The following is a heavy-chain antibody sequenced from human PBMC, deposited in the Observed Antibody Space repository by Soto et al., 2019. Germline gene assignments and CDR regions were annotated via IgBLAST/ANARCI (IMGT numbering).Heavy chain of an antibody. CDR3: AKRGSGSYFDC. CDR1: GFTFSSYA. V-gene: IGHV3-23*01. Sequence: EVQLLESGGGLVQPGGSLRLSCAASGFTFSSYAMNWVRQAPGKGLEWVSVISGSGDSTYYADSVKGRFTISRDNSKNTLYLKMNSLRAEDTAVYYCAKRGSGSYFDCWGQGTLVTVSS. J-gene: IGHJ4*02. CDR2: ISGSGDST. D-gene: IGHD1-26*01.